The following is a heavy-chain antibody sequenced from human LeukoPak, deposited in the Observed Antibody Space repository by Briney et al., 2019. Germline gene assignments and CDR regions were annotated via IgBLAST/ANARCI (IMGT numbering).Heavy chain of an antibody. V-gene: IGHV3-20*04. CDR2: INWSGGST. CDR1: GVAFDERG. D-gene: IGHD2-2*01. CDR3: ARAPITSPFYFDY. Sequence: GGSLTLDWTAYGVAFDERGVSWVRQVIGKELEWVSGINWSGGSTGYADPLRGRFTISRDNAKNSLYLQMDSLRAEDTALYYCARAPITSPFYFDYWGQGTLVTVSS. J-gene: IGHJ4*02.